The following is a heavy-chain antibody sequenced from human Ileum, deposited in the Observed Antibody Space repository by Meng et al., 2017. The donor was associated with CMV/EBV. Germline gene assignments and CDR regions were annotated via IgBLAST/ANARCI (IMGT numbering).Heavy chain of an antibody. CDR3: ARAGARGVPVDL. V-gene: IGHV4-61*02. Sequence: GPGLVRPSHTLSLTWTVSGGSILDRNFYWTWVRQPAGKGLEWLGRIHYSGGTDDNPSLKSRVTLSIDTSKNQLSLKIYSVTAADTAVYYCARAGARGVPVDLWGQGTLVTVSS. CDR1: GGSILDRNFY. J-gene: IGHJ4*02. D-gene: IGHD3-10*01. CDR2: IHYSGGT.